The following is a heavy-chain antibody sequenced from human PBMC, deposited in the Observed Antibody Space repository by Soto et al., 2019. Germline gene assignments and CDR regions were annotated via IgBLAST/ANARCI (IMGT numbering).Heavy chain of an antibody. CDR1: GFTFSSYS. V-gene: IGHV3-21*01. D-gene: IGHD3-22*01. Sequence: EVQLVESGGGLVKPGGSLRLSCAASGFTFSSYSMNWVRQAPGKGLEWVSSISSSSSYIYYADSVKSRFTISRDNAKNSLYLQMNSLRAEDTAVYYCARGANYDSSGYPTHDAFDIWGQGTMVTVSS. CDR3: ARGANYDSSGYPTHDAFDI. CDR2: ISSSSSYI. J-gene: IGHJ3*02.